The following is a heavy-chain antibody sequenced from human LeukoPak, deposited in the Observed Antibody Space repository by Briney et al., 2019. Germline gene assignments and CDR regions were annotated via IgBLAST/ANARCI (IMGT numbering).Heavy chain of an antibody. D-gene: IGHD6-13*01. CDR2: ISYDGSNK. CDR1: RFTFSSYA. CDR3: ARVGASSTYYYYYYMDV. V-gene: IGHV3-30*04. Sequence: GGSLRLSCAASRFTFSSYAMHWVRQAPGKGLEWVAVISYDGSNKYYADSVKGRFTISRDNSKNTLYLQMNSLRAEDTAVYYCARVGASSTYYYYYYMDVWGKGTTVTVSS. J-gene: IGHJ6*03.